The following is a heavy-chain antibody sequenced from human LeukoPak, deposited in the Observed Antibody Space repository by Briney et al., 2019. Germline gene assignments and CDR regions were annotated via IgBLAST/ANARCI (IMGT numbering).Heavy chain of an antibody. CDR3: ARSRGNDY. Sequence: PGGSLRLSCAASGFTFTTYTMNWVRQAPGKGLEWISYISSTSSTIEYADSVKGRSTISRDNAKNSLYLQMNSLRDEDTAVYYCARSRGNDYWGQGTLVTVSS. CDR1: GFTFTTYT. CDR2: ISSTSSTI. J-gene: IGHJ4*02. V-gene: IGHV3-48*02.